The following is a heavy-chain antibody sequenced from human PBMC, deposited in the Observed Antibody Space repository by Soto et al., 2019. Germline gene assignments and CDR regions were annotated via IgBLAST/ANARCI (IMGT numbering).Heavy chain of an antibody. V-gene: IGHV1-18*04. CDR1: GYTFTNYG. CDR3: ARLYGGYGMDV. CDR2: ISAYNGYT. J-gene: IGHJ6*02. Sequence: ASVKVSCKASGYTFTNYGLNWVRQAPGQGLEWMGWISAYNGYTNYAQKLQGRVTMTTDTSTSTAYMELRSLRSDDTAVYYCARLYGGYGMDVWGQGTTGTVSS. D-gene: IGHD3-3*01.